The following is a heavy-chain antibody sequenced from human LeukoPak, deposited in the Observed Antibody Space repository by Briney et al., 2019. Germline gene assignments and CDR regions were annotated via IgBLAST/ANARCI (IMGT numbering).Heavy chain of an antibody. D-gene: IGHD3-22*01. CDR2: IYYSGST. CDR3: ARASSDYYDSSLDY. Sequence: SETLSLTCTVSGGSISSYYWSWIRQPPGKGLEGIGYIYYSGSTNYNPSLKSRVTISVDTSKNQFSLKLSSVTAADTAVYYCARASSDYYDSSLDYWGQGTLVTVSS. CDR1: GGSISSYY. V-gene: IGHV4-59*01. J-gene: IGHJ4*02.